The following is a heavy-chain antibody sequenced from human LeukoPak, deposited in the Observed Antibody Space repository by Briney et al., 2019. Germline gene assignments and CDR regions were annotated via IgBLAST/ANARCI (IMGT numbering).Heavy chain of an antibody. J-gene: IGHJ4*02. Sequence: GGSLRLSCAASGFTFDDYAMHWVRQAPGKGLEWVSSISSSSSYIYYADSVKGRFTISRDNAKNSLYLQMNSLRAEDTAVYYCGVSSSAAYWGQGTLVTVSS. D-gene: IGHD6-13*01. V-gene: IGHV3-21*01. CDR3: GVSSSAAY. CDR2: ISSSSSYI. CDR1: GFTFDDYA.